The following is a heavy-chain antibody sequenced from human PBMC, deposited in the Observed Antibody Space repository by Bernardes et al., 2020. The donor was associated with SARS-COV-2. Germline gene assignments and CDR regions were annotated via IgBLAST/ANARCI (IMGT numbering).Heavy chain of an antibody. CDR2: IKSDGSST. V-gene: IGHV3-74*01. D-gene: IGHD3-10*01. J-gene: IGHJ6*02. CDR1: GFTFSSYW. CDR3: VRGDMVRFYYYYYGMDV. Sequence: GGSLRLSSAASGFTFSSYWMHWVRQAPGKGLVWVSRIKSDGSSTSYADSVKGRFTISRDNAKNTLYLQMNSLRAEDTAVYYCVRGDMVRFYYYYYGMDVWGQGTTVTVSS.